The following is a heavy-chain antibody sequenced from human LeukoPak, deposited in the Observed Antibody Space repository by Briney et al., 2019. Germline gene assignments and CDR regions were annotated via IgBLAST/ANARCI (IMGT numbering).Heavy chain of an antibody. J-gene: IGHJ3*02. D-gene: IGHD6-19*01. CDR2: IKQDGSEK. CDR3: AKGRSGWYSAFDI. V-gene: IGHV3-7*03. CDR1: GFTFSNYW. Sequence: GGSLRLSCAASGFTFSNYWMSWVRQAPGKGLEWVANIKQDGSEKYYVDSVKGRFTISRDNAKNSLYLQMNSLRAEDTALYYCAKGRSGWYSAFDIWGQGTMVTVSS.